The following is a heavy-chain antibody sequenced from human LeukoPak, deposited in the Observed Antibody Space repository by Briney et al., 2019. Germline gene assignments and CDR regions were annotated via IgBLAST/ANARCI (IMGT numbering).Heavy chain of an antibody. Sequence: PGGSLRLSCAASGFTVSSNYMTWVRQAPGKGLEWVAVIYSGGSTSYVDSVKGRFTISRENSKNTVFLQMNSLRAEDTAVYYCARESPEGFWGQGTLVTVSS. V-gene: IGHV3-53*01. J-gene: IGHJ4*02. CDR2: IYSGGST. D-gene: IGHD1-14*01. CDR3: ARESPEGF. CDR1: GFTVSSNY.